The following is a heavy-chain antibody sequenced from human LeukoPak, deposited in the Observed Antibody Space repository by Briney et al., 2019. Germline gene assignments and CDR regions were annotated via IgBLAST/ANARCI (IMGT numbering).Heavy chain of an antibody. CDR3: AHSPTYYDFWSGYPAWFDP. D-gene: IGHD3-3*01. Sequence: SGPTLLKPTQTLTLTCTFSGFSLRTSGVGVGRIRQPPGKALEWLSLIYWHDDKRYSPSLKSRLTITKDTSKNQVVLTMTNMDPVDTATYYCAHSPTYYDFWSGYPAWFDPWGQGTLVTVSS. J-gene: IGHJ5*02. V-gene: IGHV2-5*01. CDR2: IYWHDDK. CDR1: GFSLRTSGVG.